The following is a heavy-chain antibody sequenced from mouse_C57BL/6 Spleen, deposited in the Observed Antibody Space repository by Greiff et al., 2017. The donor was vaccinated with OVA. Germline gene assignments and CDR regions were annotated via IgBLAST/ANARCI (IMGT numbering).Heavy chain of an antibody. D-gene: IGHD2-5*01. Sequence: DVKLVESGGGLVQPGGSMKLSCVASGFTFSNYWMNWVRQSPEKGLEWVAQIRLKSDNYATHYAESVKGRFTISRDDSKSSVYLQMNNLRAEDTGIYYCTGPYYSNYGAWFAYWGQGTLVTVSA. CDR1: GFTFSNYW. CDR2: IRLKSDNYAT. J-gene: IGHJ3*01. V-gene: IGHV6-3*01. CDR3: TGPYYSNYGAWFAY.